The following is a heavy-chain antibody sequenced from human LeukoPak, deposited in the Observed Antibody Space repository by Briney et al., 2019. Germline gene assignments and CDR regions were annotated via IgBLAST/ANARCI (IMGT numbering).Heavy chain of an antibody. Sequence: PGRSLRLSCAATGFSFSNYGMHWVRQAPGKGLEWVAVISYDGSNKDYADSVKGRFTISRDNSKNTQYLQMNSLRVEDTAVYFCVKDSSGWYWNGMDLWGQGTTVTVSS. D-gene: IGHD6-19*01. CDR1: GFSFSNYG. V-gene: IGHV3-30*18. J-gene: IGHJ6*02. CDR3: VKDSSGWYWNGMDL. CDR2: ISYDGSNK.